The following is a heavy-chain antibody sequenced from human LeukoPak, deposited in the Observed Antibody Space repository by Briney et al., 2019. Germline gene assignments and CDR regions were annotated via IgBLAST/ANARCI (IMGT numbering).Heavy chain of an antibody. Sequence: GGSLRLSCAASGFTFTSYAMSWVRQAPGKGLEWVSGISGIGTSTYYADSVKGRFTISRDNSKNTLFLQMNSLRAEDTAVYYCAKVAAAGTWTDYWGQGTLVTVSS. CDR3: AKVAAAGTWTDY. D-gene: IGHD6-13*01. J-gene: IGHJ4*02. V-gene: IGHV3-23*01. CDR2: ISGIGTST. CDR1: GFTFTSYA.